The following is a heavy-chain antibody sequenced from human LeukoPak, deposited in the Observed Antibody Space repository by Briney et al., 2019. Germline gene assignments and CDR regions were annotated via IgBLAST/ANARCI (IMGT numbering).Heavy chain of an antibody. CDR2: APHDGNSP. Sequence: PGRSLRLSCAVSGFRFNSHHMHWVRQAPNKTLQWVAVAPHDGNSPLYAASVNGRFTISRDNSKDTLFLHMDSLRVDDTAIYYCVTQSLGASGLDRWGQGVLVTVSS. D-gene: IGHD1-26*01. V-gene: IGHV3-30*03. CDR3: VTQSLGASGLDR. J-gene: IGHJ5*02. CDR1: GFRFNSHH.